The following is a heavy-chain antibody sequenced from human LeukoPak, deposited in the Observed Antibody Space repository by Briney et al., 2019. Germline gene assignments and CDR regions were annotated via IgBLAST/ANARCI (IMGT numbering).Heavy chain of an antibody. CDR1: GYTFTSYY. CDR2: ISYDGSNK. J-gene: IGHJ3*02. Sequence: SCKASGYTFTSYYMHWVRQAPGKGLEWVAVISYDGSNKYYADSVKGRFTISRDNSKNTLYLQMNSLRAEDTAVYYCAKACSLDDAFDIWGQGTMVTVSS. CDR3: AKACSLDDAFDI. D-gene: IGHD2-15*01. V-gene: IGHV3-30*18.